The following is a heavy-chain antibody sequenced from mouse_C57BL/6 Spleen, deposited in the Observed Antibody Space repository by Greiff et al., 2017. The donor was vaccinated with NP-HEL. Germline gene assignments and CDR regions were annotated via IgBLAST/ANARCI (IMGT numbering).Heavy chain of an antibody. J-gene: IGHJ2*01. Sequence: EVQGVESGGGLVKPGGSLKLSCAASGFTFSSYTMSWVRQTPEKRLEWVATISGGGGNTYYPDSVKGRLTISRDNAKNTLYLQMSSLRSEDTALYYCARLSYFDYWGQGTTLTVSS. CDR1: GFTFSSYT. V-gene: IGHV5-9*01. CDR3: ARLSYFDY. CDR2: ISGGGGNT.